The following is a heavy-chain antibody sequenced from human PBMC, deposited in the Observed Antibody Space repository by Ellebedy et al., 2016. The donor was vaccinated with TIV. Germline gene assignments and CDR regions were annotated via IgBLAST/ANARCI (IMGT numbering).Heavy chain of an antibody. V-gene: IGHV4-39*02. J-gene: IGHJ4*02. D-gene: IGHD4-17*01. CDR3: ARPLRSTVTTSIYFDY. CDR2: LYYSGST. Sequence: SETLSLXXSVSGGSVIRNGQYCTWVRQPPGKGLEWIGGLYYSGSTWYNPSLKSRVTISVDTSKNLFSLRLRSVTAADTAVYYCARPLRSTVTTSIYFDYWGQGTLVTVSS. CDR1: GGSVIRNGQY.